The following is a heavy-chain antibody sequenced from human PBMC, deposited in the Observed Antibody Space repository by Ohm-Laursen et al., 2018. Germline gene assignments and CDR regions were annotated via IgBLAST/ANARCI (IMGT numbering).Heavy chain of an antibody. D-gene: IGHD6-13*01. V-gene: IGHV5-51*01. CDR1: GYIFTTYW. Sequence: GESLRIYCKGSGYIFTTYWIGWGRQMTGQSLERKGDIYPVFSDTRYSPSFQGQVTFSADKSTTPFYLQWSSLKASDTAIYYCARPPVGRGSWPYYFDSWGQGSLVTVSS. CDR2: IYPVFSDT. CDR3: ARPPVGRGSWPYYFDS. J-gene: IGHJ4*02.